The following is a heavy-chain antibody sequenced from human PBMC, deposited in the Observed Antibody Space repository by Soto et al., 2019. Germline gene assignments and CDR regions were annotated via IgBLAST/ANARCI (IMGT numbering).Heavy chain of an antibody. CDR1: GGSISSSSYY. D-gene: IGHD1-7*01. J-gene: IGHJ5*02. Sequence: SETLSLTCTVSGGSISSSSYYWGWIRQPPGKGLEWIGSIYYSGSTYYNPSLKSRVTISVDTSKNQFSLKLSSVTAADTAVYYCARHGDWNYGMEDNWFDPWGQGTLVTVSS. V-gene: IGHV4-39*01. CDR3: ARHGDWNYGMEDNWFDP. CDR2: IYYSGST.